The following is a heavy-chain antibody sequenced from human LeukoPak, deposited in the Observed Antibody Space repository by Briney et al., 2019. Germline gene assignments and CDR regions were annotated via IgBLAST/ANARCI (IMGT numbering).Heavy chain of an antibody. V-gene: IGHV3-30*03. CDR1: GFTFSSYG. Sequence: GGSLRLSCAASGFTFSSYGMHWVRQAPGKGLEWVAVISYDGSNKYYADSVKGRFTISRDNAKNTLYLQMNSLRAEDTAVYYCARARLARYNWFDPWGQGTLVTVSS. CDR2: ISYDGSNK. D-gene: IGHD6-19*01. CDR3: ARARLARYNWFDP. J-gene: IGHJ5*02.